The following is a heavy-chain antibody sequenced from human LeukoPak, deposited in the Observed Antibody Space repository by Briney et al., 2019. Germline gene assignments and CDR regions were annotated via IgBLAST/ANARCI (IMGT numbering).Heavy chain of an antibody. CDR2: IYYSGST. V-gene: IGHV4-59*01. CDR1: GGSISSYY. D-gene: IGHD5-12*01. CDR3: ARDGGYSGYDYPYHWLHP. Sequence: PSESLSLTCTVSGGSISSYYWSWSRQPPGQGLEWMGYIYYSGSTNYNPSLTSRVTISVDTSKHQFPLKLRSVTAADAAVYYCARDGGYSGYDYPYHWLHPWGQGTLVTVSS. J-gene: IGHJ5*02.